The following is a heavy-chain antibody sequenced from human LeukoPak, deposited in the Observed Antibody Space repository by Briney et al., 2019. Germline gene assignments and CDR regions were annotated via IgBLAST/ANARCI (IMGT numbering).Heavy chain of an antibody. Sequence: SETLSLTCTVSGGSISSSSDYWGWIRQPPGKGLEWIANIYYSGSTFYNPSLKSRVTISVDTSKNQFSLKLSSVTAADTAVYYCARRTGSSSSRWFDPWAQETLVTVSS. V-gene: IGHV4-39*01. J-gene: IGHJ5*02. CDR2: IYYSGST. D-gene: IGHD6-6*01. CDR1: GGSISSSSDY. CDR3: ARRTGSSSSRWFDP.